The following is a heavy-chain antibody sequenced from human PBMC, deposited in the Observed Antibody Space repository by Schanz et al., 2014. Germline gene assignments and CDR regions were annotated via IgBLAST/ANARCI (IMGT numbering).Heavy chain of an antibody. CDR3: AKDRWRATVMVDAFDI. J-gene: IGHJ3*02. D-gene: IGHD4-4*01. Sequence: EVPLVESGGCLVQPGGSLTLSCAASGFTFSSYLMSWVRQAPGKGLEWVSGIGGSGGSTDYADSVKGRFTISRDNSKNTVHLQMNSLRAEDTAVYFCAKDRWRATVMVDAFDIWGQGTKVTVSS. CDR2: IGGSGGST. CDR1: GFTFSSYL. V-gene: IGHV3-23*04.